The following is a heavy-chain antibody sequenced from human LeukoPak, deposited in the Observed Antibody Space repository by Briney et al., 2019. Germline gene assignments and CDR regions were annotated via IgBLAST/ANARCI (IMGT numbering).Heavy chain of an antibody. CDR2: IKQDGSEK. J-gene: IGHJ1*01. D-gene: IGHD4-17*01. CDR1: GFTFSSYG. V-gene: IGHV3-7*01. CDR3: ARGGRLTTVRQYFQH. Sequence: GGTLRLSCAASGFTFSSYGMSWVRQAPGKGLEWVANIKQDGSEKYYVDSVKGRFTISRDNAKNSLYLQMNSLRAEDTAVYYCARGGRLTTVRQYFQHWGQGTLVTVSS.